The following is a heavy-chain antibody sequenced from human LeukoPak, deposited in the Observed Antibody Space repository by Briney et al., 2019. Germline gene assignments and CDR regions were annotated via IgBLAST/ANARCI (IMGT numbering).Heavy chain of an antibody. Sequence: GESLKISXKGSGYRFSNYWIAWVRQMPGKGLEWMGIIYPGDSDTIYSPSFQGQVTISADKSISTASLQWSSLKASDTAMYYCARAYCSSTSCYLLDPWGQGTLVTVSS. D-gene: IGHD2-2*01. CDR2: IYPGDSDT. J-gene: IGHJ5*02. CDR3: ARAYCSSTSCYLLDP. V-gene: IGHV5-51*01. CDR1: GYRFSNYW.